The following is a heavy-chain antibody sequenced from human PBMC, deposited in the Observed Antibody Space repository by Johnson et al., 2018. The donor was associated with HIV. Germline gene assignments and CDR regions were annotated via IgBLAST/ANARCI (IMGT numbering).Heavy chain of an antibody. CDR3: ARGPIADDAFDI. CDR1: GFTFSSYA. V-gene: IGHV3-23*04. D-gene: IGHD3-16*02. CDR2: ISGSGGST. J-gene: IGHJ3*02. Sequence: VQLVESGGGVVQPGRSLRLSCAASGFTFSSYAMSWVRQAPGNGLEWVSAISGSGGSTFYADSVKGRFTISRDNSKNTLYLQMNSLRAEDTAVYFCARGPIADDAFDIWGQGTMVTVSS.